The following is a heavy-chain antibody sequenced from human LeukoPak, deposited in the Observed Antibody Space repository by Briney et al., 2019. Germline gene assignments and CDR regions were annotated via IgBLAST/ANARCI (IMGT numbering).Heavy chain of an antibody. Sequence: GESLKISCKASGNSFTSYWIAWVRQMPGKGLEWMGIIYCGDSDTRYSPSFQGQVTISADKSISTAYLQWSSLKASDTAMYYCARRASYYYDSSGYYWFDPWGQGTLVTVSS. CDR1: GNSFTSYW. J-gene: IGHJ5*02. V-gene: IGHV5-51*01. D-gene: IGHD3-22*01. CDR2: IYCGDSDT. CDR3: ARRASYYYDSSGYYWFDP.